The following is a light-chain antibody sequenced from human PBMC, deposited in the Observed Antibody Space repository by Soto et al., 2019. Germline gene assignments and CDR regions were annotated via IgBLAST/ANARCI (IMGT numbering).Light chain of an antibody. CDR2: DAS. CDR3: QQRSNWPPKIT. J-gene: IGKJ5*01. Sequence: EIVLSQPPATLSFSPGERATLSCRASQSVSIYLAWYQQKPGQAPRLLIYDASNRATGIPARFSGSGSGTDFTLTISSLEPEDFAVYYCQQRSNWPPKITFGQGTRLEIK. CDR1: QSVSIY. V-gene: IGKV3-11*01.